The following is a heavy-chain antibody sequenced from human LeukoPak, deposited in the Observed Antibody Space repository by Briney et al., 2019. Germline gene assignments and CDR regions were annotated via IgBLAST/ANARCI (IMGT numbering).Heavy chain of an antibody. Sequence: GGSLRLSCAASGFTFSSYWMNWVRQAPGKGLEWVANINGDGRDKYYVGSVRGPFTISRDNADNALYLQMNSLRGDVTGLYYCARGGGSAIYLGGQGTLVTVSS. D-gene: IGHD3-10*01. CDR2: INGDGRDK. CDR3: ARGGGSAIYL. J-gene: IGHJ4*02. V-gene: IGHV3-7*04. CDR1: GFTFSSYW.